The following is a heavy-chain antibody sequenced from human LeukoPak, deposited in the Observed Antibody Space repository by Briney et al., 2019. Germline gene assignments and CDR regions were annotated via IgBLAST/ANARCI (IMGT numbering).Heavy chain of an antibody. Sequence: ASVKVSCKASGYTFTGYYMHWVRQAPGQGLEWMGPINPNSGGTNYARRFQGRVTMTRDTSISTAYMELSRLRSDDAAVYYCAREGDGYKRGDWYFDLWGRGTLVTVSS. CDR1: GYTFTGYY. J-gene: IGHJ2*01. D-gene: IGHD5-24*01. V-gene: IGHV1-2*06. CDR3: AREGDGYKRGDWYFDL. CDR2: INPNSGGT.